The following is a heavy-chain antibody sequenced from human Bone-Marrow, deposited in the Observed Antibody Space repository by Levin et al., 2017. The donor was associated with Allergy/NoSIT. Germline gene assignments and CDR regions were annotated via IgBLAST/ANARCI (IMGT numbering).Heavy chain of an antibody. CDR2: IIPIFGTA. V-gene: IGHV1-69*13. Sequence: SVKVSCKASGGTFSSYAISWVRQAPGQGLEWMGGIIPIFGTANYAQKFQGRVTITADESTSTAYMELSSLRSEDTAVYYCARGSPYSSGWDGGYDYWGQGTLVTVSS. D-gene: IGHD6-19*01. CDR3: ARGSPYSSGWDGGYDY. J-gene: IGHJ4*02. CDR1: GGTFSSYA.